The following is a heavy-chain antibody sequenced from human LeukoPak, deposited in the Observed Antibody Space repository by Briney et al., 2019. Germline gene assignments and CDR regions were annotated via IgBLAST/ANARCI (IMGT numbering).Heavy chain of an antibody. D-gene: IGHD6-19*01. CDR3: ARGDYSSGWYDY. V-gene: IGHV4-59*02. J-gene: IGHJ4*02. CDR1: GFTVSSNY. CDR2: IYYSGST. Sequence: GSLRLSCAASGFTVSSNYMSWIRQPPGKGLEWIGYIYYSGSTNYNPSLKSRVTISVDTSKNQFSLKLSSVTAADTAVYYCARGDYSSGWYDYWGQGTLVTVSS.